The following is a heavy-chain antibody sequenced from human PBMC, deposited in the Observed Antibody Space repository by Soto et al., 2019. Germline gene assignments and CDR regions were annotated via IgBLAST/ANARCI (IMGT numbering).Heavy chain of an antibody. D-gene: IGHD1-1*01. V-gene: IGHV4-39*01. Sequence: QLQLQESGPGLVKPSETLSLTCTVSGGSINSSSYYWGWIRQPPGKGLEWIGSIFYSGTTYYNPYLKIRVPILVDTSKKQFSLKLSSVTAADTAVYYGARPIYWRGAFDIWGPGTMVTVSS. CDR1: GGSINSSSYY. J-gene: IGHJ3*02. CDR3: ARPIYWRGAFDI. CDR2: IFYSGTT.